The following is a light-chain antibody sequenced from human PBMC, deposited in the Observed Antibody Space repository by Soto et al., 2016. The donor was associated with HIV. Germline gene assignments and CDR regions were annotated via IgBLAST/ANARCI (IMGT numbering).Light chain of an antibody. Sequence: SYVLTQPPSVSVAPGKTARITCGGNNIGSKSVYWYQQKSGQAPVLVVHDDSHRPSGIPERLSGSNSGNTATLTISRVEAGDEADYYCQVWDSSSDHVVFGGGTKLTVL. CDR3: QVWDSSSDHVV. CDR1: NIGSKS. J-gene: IGLJ2*01. CDR2: DDS. V-gene: IGLV3-21*03.